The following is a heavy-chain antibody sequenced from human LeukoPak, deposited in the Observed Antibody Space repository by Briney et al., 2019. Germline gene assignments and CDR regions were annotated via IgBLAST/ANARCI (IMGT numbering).Heavy chain of an antibody. CDR2: IYSGGST. V-gene: IGHV3-53*01. Sequence: PGGSLRLSCAASGFTVSSNYMSWVRQAPGKGREGVSVIYSGGSTYYADSVKGRFTISRDNSKNTLYLQMDRLRAEDRAVYYCAREPYYPSSYNYSMDVWGKGTTVTVSS. D-gene: IGHD3-10*01. CDR3: AREPYYPSSYNYSMDV. CDR1: GFTVSSNY. J-gene: IGHJ6*03.